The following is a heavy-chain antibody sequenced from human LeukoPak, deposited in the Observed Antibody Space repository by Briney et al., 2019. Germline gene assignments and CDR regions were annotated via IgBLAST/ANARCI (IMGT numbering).Heavy chain of an antibody. Sequence: GGSLRLSCAASGFTFSSYAMSWVRQAPGKGLEWVSGISGSGGSTYYADSVKGRSTISRDNSKNTLYLHMNSLRAEDTAVYYCVKDSPYYYDSSDYWGQGTLVTVSS. D-gene: IGHD3-22*01. J-gene: IGHJ4*02. CDR1: GFTFSSYA. CDR3: VKDSPYYYDSSDY. CDR2: ISGSGGST. V-gene: IGHV3-23*01.